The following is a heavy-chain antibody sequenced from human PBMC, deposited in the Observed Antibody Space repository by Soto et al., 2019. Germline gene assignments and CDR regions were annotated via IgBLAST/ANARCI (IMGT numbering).Heavy chain of an antibody. D-gene: IGHD3-10*01. Sequence: EVQLLESGGGLVQPGGSLRLSCVPSGFTFSNYIMSWVRQAPGKGLEWVSGISASGTAAFYADSVKGRFTISRDNSMNTLYLEMNSLRAEETALYYGVRGSRQSGGGAYYLDVWGKGTTVTVSS. J-gene: IGHJ6*03. CDR1: GFTFSNYI. V-gene: IGHV3-23*01. CDR2: ISASGTAA. CDR3: VRGSRQSGGGAYYLDV.